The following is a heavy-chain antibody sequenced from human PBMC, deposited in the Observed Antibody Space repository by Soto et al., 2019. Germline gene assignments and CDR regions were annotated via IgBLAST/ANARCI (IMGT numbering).Heavy chain of an antibody. CDR3: ARDGLSSGWPRSYFDY. J-gene: IGHJ4*02. V-gene: IGHV1-69*01. CDR2: IIPIFGTA. Sequence: QVQLVQSGAEVKKPGSSVKVSCKASGGTFSSYAISWVRQAPGQGLEWMGGIIPIFGTANYAQKFQGRVTITAHESTNTAYKELSSLRSEETAVYYCARDGLSSGWPRSYFDYWGQGTLVTVSS. CDR1: GGTFSSYA. D-gene: IGHD6-19*01.